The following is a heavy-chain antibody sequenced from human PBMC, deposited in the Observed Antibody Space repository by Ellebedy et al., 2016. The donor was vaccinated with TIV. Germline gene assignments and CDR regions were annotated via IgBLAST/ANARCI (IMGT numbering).Heavy chain of an antibody. CDR3: ARHKQTGWYEFFDF. V-gene: IGHV4-59*08. CDR1: GGSISNST. Sequence: SETLSLTCGVSGGSISNSTWSWIRQPPGKGLEWIGYVFYSGSTNFNPSLNSRVIISVDTSKNQLSLKLSSVTAADTAVYYCARHKQTGWYEFFDFWGQGTLVTVSS. J-gene: IGHJ4*02. CDR2: VFYSGST. D-gene: IGHD6-19*01.